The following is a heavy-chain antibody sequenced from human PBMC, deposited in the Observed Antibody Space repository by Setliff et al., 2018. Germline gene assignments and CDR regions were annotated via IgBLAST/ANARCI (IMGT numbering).Heavy chain of an antibody. CDR1: GYTFTSYF. CDR3: ARDGLYDSYDSSGYYGNWLDP. D-gene: IGHD3-22*01. Sequence: ASVKVSCKASGYTFTSYFMYWVRQAPGQGLEWMGIINPSGGNTRYTQKFQGRVAMTRDTSTSTVYMELSSLRSEDTAVYYCARDGLYDSYDSSGYYGNWLDPWGQGTLVTVSS. CDR2: INPSGGNT. V-gene: IGHV1-46*01. J-gene: IGHJ5*02.